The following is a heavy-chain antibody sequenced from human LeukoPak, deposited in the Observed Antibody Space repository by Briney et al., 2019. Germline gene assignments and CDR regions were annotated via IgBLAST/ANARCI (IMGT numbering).Heavy chain of an antibody. CDR1: GYTFTSYD. V-gene: IGHV1-8*01. Sequence: ASVKVSCKASGYTFTSYDINWVRQATGQGLEWMGWMNPNSGNTGYAQKFQGRVTMTRNTSVSTAYMELSSLRSGDTAVYYCARDHHDSSGYYSASDAFDIWGQGTMVTVSS. CDR3: ARDHHDSSGYYSASDAFDI. J-gene: IGHJ3*02. CDR2: MNPNSGNT. D-gene: IGHD3-22*01.